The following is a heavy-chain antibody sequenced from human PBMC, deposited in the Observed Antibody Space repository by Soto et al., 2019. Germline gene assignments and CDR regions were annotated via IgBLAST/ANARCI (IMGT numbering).Heavy chain of an antibody. J-gene: IGHJ4*02. CDR1: GGTFSSYS. V-gene: IGHV1-69*01. CDR3: ARDGGRHSGGIDY. CDR2: IITIIGTA. Sequence: QVQLVQSGAEVKKPGSSVKVSCKASGGTFSSYSINWVRQAPGQGLEWMGEIITIIGTANYAQKFQGRVTITADESTSTAYMELSSLRSEDTAVYYCARDGGRHSGGIDYWGQGTLVTVSS. D-gene: IGHD1-26*01.